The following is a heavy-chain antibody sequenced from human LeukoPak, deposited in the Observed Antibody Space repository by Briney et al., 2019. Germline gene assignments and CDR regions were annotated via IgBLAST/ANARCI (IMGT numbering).Heavy chain of an antibody. J-gene: IGHJ6*03. CDR3: AKGTGSSYYYYYYMDV. V-gene: IGHV3-48*04. CDR1: GFTFSSYS. Sequence: GGSLRLSCAASGFTFSSYSMNWVRQAPGKRLEWVSYISSSSSTIYYADSVKGRFTISRDNAKNSLYLQMNSLRAEDTAVYYCAKGTGSSYYYYYYMDVWGKGTTVTVSS. D-gene: IGHD1-1*01. CDR2: ISSSSSTI.